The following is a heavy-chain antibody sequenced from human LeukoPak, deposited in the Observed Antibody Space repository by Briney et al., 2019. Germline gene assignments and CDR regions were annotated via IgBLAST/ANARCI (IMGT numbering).Heavy chain of an antibody. Sequence: ASVKVSCKASGYTFTGYYIHWVRQAPGQGLEWMGWINPNSGGTNYAQKFQGRVTMTRDTSISTAYMELSRLRSDDTAVYYCARVKSSYPHYYYYMDVWGKGTTVTVSS. J-gene: IGHJ6*03. CDR3: ARVKSSYPHYYYYMDV. D-gene: IGHD6-13*01. CDR2: INPNSGGT. CDR1: GYTFTGYY. V-gene: IGHV1-2*02.